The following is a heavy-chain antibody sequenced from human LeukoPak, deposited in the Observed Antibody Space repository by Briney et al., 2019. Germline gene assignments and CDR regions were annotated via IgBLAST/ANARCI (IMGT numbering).Heavy chain of an antibody. V-gene: IGHV1-69*13. J-gene: IGHJ6*02. Sequence: ASVKVSCKASGYTFTSYDINWVRQATGQGLEWMGGIIPIFGTANYAQKFQGRVTITADESTSTAYMELSSLRSEDTAVYYCARAGRMVIDSYYYYYGMDVWGQGTTVTVSS. CDR3: ARAGRMVIDSYYYYYGMDV. CDR1: GYTFTSYD. CDR2: IIPIFGTA. D-gene: IGHD3-16*02.